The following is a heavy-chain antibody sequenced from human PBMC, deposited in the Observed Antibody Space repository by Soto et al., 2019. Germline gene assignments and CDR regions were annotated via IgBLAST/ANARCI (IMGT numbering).Heavy chain of an antibody. Sequence: LSLTCTVSGGSISSYYWTWIRQPAGKGLEWIGRIYTSGSTNYNPSLKSRVTMSVDTSKNQFSLKLSFVTAADTAVYYCARVGMVGTVLGSWFDPWGQGSLVTVSS. J-gene: IGHJ5*02. V-gene: IGHV4-4*07. CDR2: IYTSGST. CDR3: ARVGMVGTVLGSWFDP. D-gene: IGHD6-19*01. CDR1: GGSISSYY.